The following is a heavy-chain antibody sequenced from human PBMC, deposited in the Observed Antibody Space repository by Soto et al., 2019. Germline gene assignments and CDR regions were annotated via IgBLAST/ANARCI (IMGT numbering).Heavy chain of an antibody. CDR1: GGSISSGGYW. D-gene: IGHD6-13*01. CDR3: ARRIATAGDT. J-gene: IGHJ5*02. CDR2: FHHSGST. Sequence: QLQLQESGPGLVKPSETLSLTCTVSGGSISSGGYWWGWIRQPPGKGLEWIGSFHHSGSTYYNPSLKSRVTLSVDTSKNQFSLILTSVTAADTAVYYCARRIATAGDTWGQGTLVTVSS. V-gene: IGHV4-39*01.